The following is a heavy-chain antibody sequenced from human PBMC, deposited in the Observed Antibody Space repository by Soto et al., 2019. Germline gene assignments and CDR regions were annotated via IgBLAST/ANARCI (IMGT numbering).Heavy chain of an antibody. CDR3: ARSGYSYGPNPLLY. V-gene: IGHV4-59*12. J-gene: IGHJ4*02. D-gene: IGHD5-18*01. CDR2: IYYSGST. Sequence: SETLSLTCTVSGGSISSYYCSWIRQPPGKGLEWIGNIYYSGSTYYNPSLKSRVTISVDTSKNQFSLKLSSVTAADTAVYYCARSGYSYGPNPLLYWGQGTLVTVSS. CDR1: GGSISSYY.